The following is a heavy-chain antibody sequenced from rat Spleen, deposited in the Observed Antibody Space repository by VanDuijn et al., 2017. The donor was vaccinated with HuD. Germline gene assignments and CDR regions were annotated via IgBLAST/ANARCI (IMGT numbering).Heavy chain of an antibody. CDR3: VRSWSYYFDY. CDR2: ISYDGTGT. CDR1: GFTFSDYY. V-gene: IGHV5-29*01. Sequence: EVQLVESDGGLVQPGRSLKLSCAASGFTFSDYYMAWVRQAPTKGLEWVATISYDGTGTYYRDSVKGRFTISRDNAKSTLYLQMDSLRSEDTATYYCVRSWSYYFDYWGQGVMVTVSS. D-gene: IGHD1-1*01. J-gene: IGHJ2*01.